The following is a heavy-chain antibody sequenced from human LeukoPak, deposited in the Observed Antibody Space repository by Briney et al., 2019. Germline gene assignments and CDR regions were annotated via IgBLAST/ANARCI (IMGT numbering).Heavy chain of an antibody. Sequence: ESGGSLRLSCAASGFTFSSYSMNWVRQAPGKGLEWVSYISSRSSTIYYADSVKGRFTISRDNAKNSLYLQMNSLRAEDTAVYYCAREGSSWYGDAFDIWGQGITVTVSS. J-gene: IGHJ3*02. V-gene: IGHV3-48*01. D-gene: IGHD6-13*01. CDR1: GFTFSSYS. CDR2: ISSRSSTI. CDR3: AREGSSWYGDAFDI.